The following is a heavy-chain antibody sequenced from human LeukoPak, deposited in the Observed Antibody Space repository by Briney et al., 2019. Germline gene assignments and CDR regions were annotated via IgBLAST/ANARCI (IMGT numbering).Heavy chain of an antibody. CDR2: ISTSSSYI. Sequence: GGSLRLSCAASGFTFSTYSMNWVRQAPGKGLEWVSFISTSSSYIYYADSVKGRFTISRDNSKNTLYLQINSLKTEDTAVYFCAKEGRWLDSWGQGTLVTVSS. J-gene: IGHJ4*02. CDR1: GFTFSTYS. CDR3: AKEGRWLDS. D-gene: IGHD4-23*01. V-gene: IGHV3-21*01.